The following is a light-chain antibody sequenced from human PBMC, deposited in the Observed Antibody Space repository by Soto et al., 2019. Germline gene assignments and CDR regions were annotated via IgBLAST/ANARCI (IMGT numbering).Light chain of an antibody. CDR2: GES. V-gene: IGKV3-15*01. CDR3: QKYNKWPLT. J-gene: IGKJ4*01. Sequence: VMTQSPATVSVSPGDSATLSCRASQSVSSNLAWYRQKTGQAPRMLMYGESTRATSISDRLSGSGSGTELNLTISRLQSEDVAVYYCQKYNKWPLTCGGGTKVDIK. CDR1: QSVSSN.